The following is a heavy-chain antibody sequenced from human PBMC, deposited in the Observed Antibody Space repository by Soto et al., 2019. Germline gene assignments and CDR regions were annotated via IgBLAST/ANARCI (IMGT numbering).Heavy chain of an antibody. V-gene: IGHV3-30-3*01. CDR1: GFTFSSYA. CDR3: AGGRRRDGYNFKGLDY. J-gene: IGHJ4*02. CDR2: ISYDGSNK. Sequence: QVQLVESGGGVVQPGRSLRLSCAASGFTFSSYAMHWVRQAPGKGLEWVAVISYDGSNKYYADSVKGRFTISRDNSKNTLYLQMNSLRAEDTAVYYCAGGRRRDGYNFKGLDYWGQGTLVTVSS. D-gene: IGHD5-12*01.